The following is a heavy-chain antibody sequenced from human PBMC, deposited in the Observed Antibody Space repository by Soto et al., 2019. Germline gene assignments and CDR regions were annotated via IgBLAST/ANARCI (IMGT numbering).Heavy chain of an antibody. D-gene: IGHD3-16*01. Sequence: EVQLVESGGGLVHPGGSLRLSCAATGFTVSSNFMSWVRQAPGKGLECVSVISKDSSTYYADSVKGRFTISTDSSKNTLSLQMDSLRAEDTAVSYCATDAGWWITGWGQATLVTVSS. J-gene: IGHJ4*02. CDR2: ISKDSST. V-gene: IGHV3-66*01. CDR1: GFTVSSNF. CDR3: ATDAGWWITG.